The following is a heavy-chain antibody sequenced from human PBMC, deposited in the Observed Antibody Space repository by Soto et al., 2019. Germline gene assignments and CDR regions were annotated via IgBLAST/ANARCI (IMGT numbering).Heavy chain of an antibody. V-gene: IGHV1-69*13. Sequence: ASVKVSCKASGGTFSSYAISWVRQAPGQGLEWMGGIIPIFGTANYAQKFQGRVTITADESTSTAYMELSSLRSEDTAVYYCASGSLTVTEFDYWGQGTLVTVSS. CDR2: IIPIFGTA. CDR1: GGTFSSYA. J-gene: IGHJ4*02. D-gene: IGHD6-6*01. CDR3: ASGSLTVTEFDY.